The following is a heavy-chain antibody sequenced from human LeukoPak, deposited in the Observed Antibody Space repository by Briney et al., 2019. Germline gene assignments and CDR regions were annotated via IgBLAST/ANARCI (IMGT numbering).Heavy chain of an antibody. Sequence: GGSLRLSCTASGFTVSGNYMSWVRQAPGKGLEWVSVIYSSGRTKYADSVEGRFTISRDNSKNTLYLQMDSLRVEDTAMYYCARDVRGYNPFDYWGQGTLVTVSS. CDR1: GFTVSGNY. CDR3: ARDVRGYNPFDY. CDR2: IYSSGRT. J-gene: IGHJ4*02. V-gene: IGHV3-53*01. D-gene: IGHD5-24*01.